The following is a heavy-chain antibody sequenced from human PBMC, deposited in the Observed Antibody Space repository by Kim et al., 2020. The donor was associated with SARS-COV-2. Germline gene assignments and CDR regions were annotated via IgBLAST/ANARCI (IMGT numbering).Heavy chain of an antibody. J-gene: IGHJ4*02. CDR1: GFTFSSSR. CDR3: ARAVFYFALDD. Sequence: GGSLRLSCAASGFTFSSSRMYWVRQAPGKGLMWLSRITGDGRGTTYADSVKGRFTISRDNAKSTLYLQMNSLRAEDTAVYYCARAVFYFALDDWGQGTQVTVSS. V-gene: IGHV3-74*01. D-gene: IGHD2-21*01. CDR2: ITGDGRGT.